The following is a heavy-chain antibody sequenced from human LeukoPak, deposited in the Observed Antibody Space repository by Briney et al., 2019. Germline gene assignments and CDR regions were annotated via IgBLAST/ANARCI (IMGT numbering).Heavy chain of an antibody. D-gene: IGHD3-22*01. Sequence: SQTLSLTCAISGDSVPSNSAAWNWIRQSPSRGLEWPGRTYYRSKWYNDYAVSVKSRITINPDTSKNQFSLQLNSVTPEDTAVYYRARFYYDTSGHGAFDIWGQGTMVTVSS. V-gene: IGHV6-1*01. CDR3: ARFYYDTSGHGAFDI. CDR1: GDSVPSNSAA. J-gene: IGHJ3*02. CDR2: TYYRSKWYN.